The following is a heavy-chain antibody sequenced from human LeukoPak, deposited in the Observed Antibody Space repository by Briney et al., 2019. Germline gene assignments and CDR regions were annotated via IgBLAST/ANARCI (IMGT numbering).Heavy chain of an antibody. CDR2: INHSGST. Sequence: SETLSLTCAVYGGSFSGYYWSWIRQPPGKGLEWIGEINHSGSTNYNPSLKSRVTISVDTSKNQFSLKLSSVTAADTAVYYCASLRLGELSLYGAFDYWGQGTLVTVSS. CDR1: GGSFSGYY. D-gene: IGHD3-16*02. J-gene: IGHJ4*02. V-gene: IGHV4-34*01. CDR3: ASLRLGELSLYGAFDY.